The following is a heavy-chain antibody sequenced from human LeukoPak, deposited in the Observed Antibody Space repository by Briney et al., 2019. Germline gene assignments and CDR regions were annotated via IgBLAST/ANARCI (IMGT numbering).Heavy chain of an antibody. CDR1: GFTFSSYA. J-gene: IGHJ4*02. D-gene: IGHD6-13*01. CDR2: ISGSGGST. Sequence: GGSLRLSCAASGFTFSSYAMGWVRQAPGKGLEWVSAISGSGGSTYYADSVKGRFTISRDNSKNTLYLQMNSLRAEDTAVYYCAKDWRIAAAGKGSPIDYWGQGTLVTVSS. V-gene: IGHV3-23*01. CDR3: AKDWRIAAAGKGSPIDY.